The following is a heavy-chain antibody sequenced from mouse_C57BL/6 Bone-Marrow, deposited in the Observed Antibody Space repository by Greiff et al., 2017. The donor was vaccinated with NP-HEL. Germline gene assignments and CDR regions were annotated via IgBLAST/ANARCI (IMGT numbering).Heavy chain of an antibody. CDR3: ARWSYSNGFAY. D-gene: IGHD2-5*01. Sequence: QVQLQQSGAELVRPGTSVKMSCKASGYTFTNYWIGWAKQRPGHGLEWIGDIYPGGGYTNYNEKFKGKATLTAEKSSSTAYMQFSSLTSEDSAIYYCARWSYSNGFAYWGQGTLVTVSA. CDR2: IYPGGGYT. CDR1: GYTFTNYW. V-gene: IGHV1-63*01. J-gene: IGHJ3*01.